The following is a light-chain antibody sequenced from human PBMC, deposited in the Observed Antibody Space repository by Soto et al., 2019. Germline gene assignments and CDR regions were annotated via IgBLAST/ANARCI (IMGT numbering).Light chain of an antibody. Sequence: EIVLTQSPGTLSLSPGERATLSFRASQSVSSCYLDWYQQKPGQAPRILIYGASSRATVIPDRFSGSGSVTYLTLTISRLEPEDFAVYYCKKYGSSPTWTLGPGTKVEIK. CDR2: GAS. CDR3: KKYGSSPTWT. J-gene: IGKJ1*01. CDR1: QSVSSCY. V-gene: IGKV3-20*01.